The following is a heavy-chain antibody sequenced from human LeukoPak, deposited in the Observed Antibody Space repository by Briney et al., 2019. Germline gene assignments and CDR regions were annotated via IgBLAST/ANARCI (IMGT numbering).Heavy chain of an antibody. CDR1: GGSISSSSYY. CDR3: ARVSTTVDAFDI. CDR2: IYYSGST. V-gene: IGHV4-39*07. J-gene: IGHJ3*02. D-gene: IGHD4-17*01. Sequence: PSETLSLTCTVSGGSISSSSYYWGWVRQPPGKGREWIGSIYYSGSTYYNPSLKSRVTISVDPSKNQFSLKLSSVTAADTAVYYCARVSTTVDAFDIWGQGTMVTVSS.